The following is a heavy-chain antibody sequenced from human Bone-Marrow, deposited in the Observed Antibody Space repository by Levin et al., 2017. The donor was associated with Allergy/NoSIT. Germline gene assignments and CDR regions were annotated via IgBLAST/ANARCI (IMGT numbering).Heavy chain of an antibody. J-gene: IGHJ6*02. V-gene: IGHV3-23*01. CDR3: AKDTHASRWYVDAMDG. Sequence: GASVKVSCTVSGFTFGDYSMTWVRQAPGKGLEWVSTITGSGGDTYYADSVKGRFTVSRDNSKKTLFLQMSSLRVEDTAVYYCAKDTHASRWYVDAMDGWGQGATVSVSS. CDR1: GFTFGDYS. CDR2: ITGSGGDT. D-gene: IGHD6-13*01.